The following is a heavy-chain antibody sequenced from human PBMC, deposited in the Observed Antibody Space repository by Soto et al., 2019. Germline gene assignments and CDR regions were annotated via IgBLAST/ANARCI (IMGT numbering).Heavy chain of an antibody. J-gene: IGHJ4*02. CDR2: IRYDGSNI. D-gene: IGHD1-26*01. CDR1: GIIFNGFG. V-gene: IGHV3-33*01. CDR3: ARDGVGATVYVGYLDY. Sequence: QVQLVESGGGVVQPGRSLRLSCAASGIIFNGFGMHWVRQVPGKGLEWVAVIRYDGSNIYYVDSVKGRFTISRDNSKNTLYLQVDSRRAEDTAVYYCARDGVGATVYVGYLDYWGQGALVTVSS.